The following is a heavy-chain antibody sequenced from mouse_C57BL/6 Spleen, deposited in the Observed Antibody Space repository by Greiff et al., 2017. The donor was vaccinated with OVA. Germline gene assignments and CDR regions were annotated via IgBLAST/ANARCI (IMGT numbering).Heavy chain of an antibody. D-gene: IGHD4-1*01. Sequence: EVKLMESGGGLVQPGGSLKLSCAASGFTFSDYYMYWVRQTPEKRLEWVAYISNGGGSTYYPDTVKCRFTISRDNAKNTLYLQMSRLKSEDTAMYYCARLTGKDYFDYWGQGTTLTVSS. CDR3: ARLTGKDYFDY. CDR2: ISNGGGST. J-gene: IGHJ2*01. CDR1: GFTFSDYY. V-gene: IGHV5-12*01.